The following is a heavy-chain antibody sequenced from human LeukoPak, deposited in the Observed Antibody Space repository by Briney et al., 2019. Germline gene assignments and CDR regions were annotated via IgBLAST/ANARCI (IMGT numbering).Heavy chain of an antibody. CDR2: ISGSGART. V-gene: IGHV3-23*01. D-gene: IGHD3-22*01. Sequence: PGGSLRLSCAASGFTFSSYAMNWVRQAPGKGLEWVSSISGSGARTDYADSVKGRFTISRDNSKNTLHLQMNSLRAEDTAVYYCAKASIEVIPPADALDVWGQGTLVTVSS. CDR3: AKASIEVIPPADALDV. J-gene: IGHJ3*01. CDR1: GFTFSSYA.